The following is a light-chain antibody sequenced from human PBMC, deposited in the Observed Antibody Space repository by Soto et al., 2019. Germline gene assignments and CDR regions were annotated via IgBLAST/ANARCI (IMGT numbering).Light chain of an antibody. CDR3: QTWGTGIQV. J-gene: IGLJ3*02. CDR2: VNSDGSH. Sequence: QLVLTQSPSASASLGASVKLPCTLSSGHSSYAIAWHQQQPEMGPRYLMKVNSDGSHNKGDGIPDRFSGSSSGAERYLTISSLQSDDEADYYCQTWGTGIQVFGGGTKLTVL. CDR1: SGHSSYA. V-gene: IGLV4-69*01.